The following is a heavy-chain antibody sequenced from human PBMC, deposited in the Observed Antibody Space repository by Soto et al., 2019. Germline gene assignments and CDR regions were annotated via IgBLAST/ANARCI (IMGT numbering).Heavy chain of an antibody. CDR2: IYYSGTT. Sequence: SETLSLTCTVSRGSISSYYCNWIRQPPGKGLEWIGYIYYSGTTYYNPSLKSRLTISIDTSKKQFSLRLTSATAADTAVYYCATYDSSGLAFWGQGTLVTVSS. CDR3: ATYDSSGLAF. D-gene: IGHD3-22*01. J-gene: IGHJ4*02. CDR1: RGSISSYY. V-gene: IGHV4-59*08.